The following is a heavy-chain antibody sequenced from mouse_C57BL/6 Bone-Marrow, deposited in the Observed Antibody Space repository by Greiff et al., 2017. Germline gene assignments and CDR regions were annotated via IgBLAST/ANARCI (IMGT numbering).Heavy chain of an antibody. D-gene: IGHD2-12*01. Sequence: QVQLQQPGAELVGPGSSVKLSCKASGYTFTSSWMHWVKQRPIQGLEWIGNIDPSDSETHYNQKFKDKATLTVDKSSSTAYMQLSSLTSEDSAVYYCARLRPPFDHWGQGTTLTVSS. J-gene: IGHJ2*01. CDR3: ARLRPPFDH. CDR2: IDPSDSET. CDR1: GYTFTSSW. V-gene: IGHV1-52*01.